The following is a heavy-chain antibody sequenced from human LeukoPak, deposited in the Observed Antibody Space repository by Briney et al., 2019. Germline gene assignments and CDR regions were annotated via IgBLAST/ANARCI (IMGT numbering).Heavy chain of an antibody. J-gene: IGHJ3*02. CDR2: SYYSGST. Sequence: SETLSLTCTVSGGSISSSSYYWGWIRQPPGKGLEWIGSSYYSGSTYYNPSLKSRVTISVDTSKNQFSLKLSSVTAADTAVYYCARPLLRFPTDAFDIWGQGTMVTVSS. CDR3: ARPLLRFPTDAFDI. D-gene: IGHD3-3*01. CDR1: GGSISSSSYY. V-gene: IGHV4-39*01.